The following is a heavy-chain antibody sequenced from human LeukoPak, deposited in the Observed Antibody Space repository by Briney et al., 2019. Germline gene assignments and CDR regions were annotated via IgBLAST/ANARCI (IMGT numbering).Heavy chain of an antibody. CDR1: GFIFSSYN. D-gene: IGHD6-6*01. J-gene: IGHJ4*02. Sequence: GGSLRLSCAASGFIFSSYNMNWVRQAPGKGLEWVSSISSSSTYIYYGDSVKGRFSISRDNAKNSRYLQMNSLRAEDTAVYYCARDGYSSSSFDFWGQGTLVTVSS. CDR2: ISSSSTYI. V-gene: IGHV3-21*01. CDR3: ARDGYSSSSFDF.